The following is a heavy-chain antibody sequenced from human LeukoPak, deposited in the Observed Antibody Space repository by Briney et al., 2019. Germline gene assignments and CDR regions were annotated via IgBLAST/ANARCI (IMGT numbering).Heavy chain of an antibody. Sequence: GGSLGLSCAASGFTFSSYSMNWVRQPPGKGLEWVSSISSSSSYIYYAASVKGRFTISRDNAKNSLYLQMSGLRAEDTAVYYCAREAKGSYCFDYWGQGTLVTVSS. J-gene: IGHJ4*02. CDR2: ISSSSSYI. CDR3: AREAKGSYCFDY. V-gene: IGHV3-21*01. CDR1: GFTFSSYS.